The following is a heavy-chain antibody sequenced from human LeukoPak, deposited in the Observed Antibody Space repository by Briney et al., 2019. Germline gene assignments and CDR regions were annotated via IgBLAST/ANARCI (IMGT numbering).Heavy chain of an antibody. CDR2: IKSKSDGGTA. CDR3: TWGAAVFDY. CDR1: GFTFSNAW. D-gene: IGHD1-26*01. J-gene: IGHJ4*02. V-gene: IGHV3-15*01. Sequence: PGGSLRLSCAGSGFTFSNAWMTWVRQAPGRGPEWVGRIKSKSDGGTADYAAPVKDRFTISRDDSKNTLYLQMNNLKTEDTAVYYCTWGAAVFDYWGQGTLVTVSS.